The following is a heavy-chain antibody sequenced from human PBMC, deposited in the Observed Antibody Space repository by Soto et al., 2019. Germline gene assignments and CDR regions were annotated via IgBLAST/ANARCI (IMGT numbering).Heavy chain of an antibody. CDR3: ARGGDYYYGLEV. V-gene: IGHV1-18*01. D-gene: IGHD3-16*01. J-gene: IGHJ6*02. CDR1: GYTFSSYG. CDR2: ISAFNGNT. Sequence: QVHLVQSGGEVKKPGASVKVSCTASGYTFSSYGISWVRQAPGQGLERRGWISAFNGNTNSVQRLQGRVALTADASTSTAYMELRSLRSDDTAVYYCARGGDYYYGLEVWGQGTTVTVSS.